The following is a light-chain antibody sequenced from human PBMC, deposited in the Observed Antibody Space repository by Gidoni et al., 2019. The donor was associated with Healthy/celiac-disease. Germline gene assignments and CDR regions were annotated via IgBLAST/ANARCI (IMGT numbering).Light chain of an antibody. J-gene: IGKJ5*01. CDR2: DAS. V-gene: IGKV3-11*01. Sequence: PGERATLSCRASQSVSSYLAWYQQKPGQAPRLLIYDASNRATGIPARFSGSGSGTDFTITISSLEPEDFAVNYCQQRSNWPGITFGQXTRLEIK. CDR3: QQRSNWPGIT. CDR1: QSVSSY.